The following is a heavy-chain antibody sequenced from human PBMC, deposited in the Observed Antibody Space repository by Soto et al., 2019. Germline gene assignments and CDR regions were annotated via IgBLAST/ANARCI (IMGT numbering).Heavy chain of an antibody. CDR1: GDSISSTGYY. J-gene: IGHJ4*02. CDR2: IDHRGST. V-gene: IGHV4-39*01. D-gene: IGHD3-22*01. CDR3: ARPGDSSGYWNG. Sequence: QLQLQESGPGLVKPSENLSLTCSVSGDSISSTGYYWAWIRQPPGKGLEWIGSIDHRGSTYYNASLKSRVAISVDTSKNQFSLRLTSVTAADTAVYFCARPGDSSGYWNGWGQGTLVTVSS.